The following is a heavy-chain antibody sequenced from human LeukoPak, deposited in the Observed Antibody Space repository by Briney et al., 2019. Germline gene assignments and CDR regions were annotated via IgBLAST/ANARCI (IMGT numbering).Heavy chain of an antibody. CDR1: GGSISSSSYY. D-gene: IGHD6-19*01. CDR2: TYYGGNT. CDR3: ARDGRQWLVLGDAFDI. J-gene: IGHJ3*02. V-gene: IGHV4-39*07. Sequence: SETLSLTCTVSGGSISSSSYYWGWIRQPPGKGLEWIGNTYYGGNTHYNPSLKSRVTISVDKSKNQFSLKLSSVIAADTAVYYCARDGRQWLVLGDAFDIWGQGTMVTVSS.